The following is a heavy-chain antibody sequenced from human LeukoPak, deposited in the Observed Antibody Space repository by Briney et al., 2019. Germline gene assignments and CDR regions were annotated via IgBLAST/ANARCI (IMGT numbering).Heavy chain of an antibody. D-gene: IGHD7-27*01. CDR2: IYNSGTT. CDR1: GFSVSSNY. J-gene: IGHJ4*02. Sequence: GGSLRLSCAASGFSVSSNYMSWVRQAPGKGLEWVSVIYNSGTTKYADSVKGRFTIARDNAKNTLYLQMNSLRAEDTAVYYCARGLTGDWGQGTLVTVSS. CDR3: ARGLTGD. V-gene: IGHV3-53*01.